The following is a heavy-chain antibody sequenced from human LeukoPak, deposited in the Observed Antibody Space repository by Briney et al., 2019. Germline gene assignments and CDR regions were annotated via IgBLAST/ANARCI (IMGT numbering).Heavy chain of an antibody. CDR1: GYTFTSYG. CDR2: ISAYNGNT. Sequence: EVSVKVSCKASGYTFTSYGISWVRQAPGQGLEWMGWISAYNGNTNYAQKLQGRVTMTTDTSTSTAYMELRSLRSDDTAVYYCATIGYCSSTSCPYYYYGMDVWGKGTTVTVSS. J-gene: IGHJ6*04. D-gene: IGHD2-2*01. CDR3: ATIGYCSSTSCPYYYYGMDV. V-gene: IGHV1-18*04.